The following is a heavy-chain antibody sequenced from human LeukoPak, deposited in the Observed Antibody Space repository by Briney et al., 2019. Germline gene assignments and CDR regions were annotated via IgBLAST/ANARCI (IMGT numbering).Heavy chain of an antibody. J-gene: IGHJ6*03. Sequence: GGSLRLSCAASGFTFSSYWMHWVRQAPGKVLVWISRINNDGSSTSYADSVQGRFTISRDNAKNTLYLQMNSLRAEDTALYYCARVARGDYYYYYMDVWGKGTTVTVSS. CDR3: ARVARGDYYYYYMDV. CDR1: GFTFSSYW. V-gene: IGHV3-74*01. D-gene: IGHD3-10*01. CDR2: INNDGSST.